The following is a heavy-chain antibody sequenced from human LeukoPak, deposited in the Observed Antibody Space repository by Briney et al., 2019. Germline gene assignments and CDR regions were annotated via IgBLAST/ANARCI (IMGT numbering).Heavy chain of an antibody. CDR2: IKQDGSEK. J-gene: IGHJ4*02. Sequence: GGSLRLSCAASGFTFSSYWMSWVRQAPGKGLEWVANIKQDGSEKYYVDSVKGRFTISRDNAKDSLYLQMSSLRAEDTAVYYCARVAMGPYEFNGDFDYWGQGTLVTVSS. CDR3: ARVAMGPYEFNGDFDY. V-gene: IGHV3-7*01. CDR1: GFTFSSYW. D-gene: IGHD3/OR15-3a*01.